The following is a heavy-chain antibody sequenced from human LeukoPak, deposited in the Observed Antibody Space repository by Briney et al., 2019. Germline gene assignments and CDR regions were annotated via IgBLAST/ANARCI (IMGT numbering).Heavy chain of an antibody. CDR3: ARHGGAYHYDY. J-gene: IGHJ4*02. CDR2: VFYSGGT. CDR1: GGSISTYY. Sequence: SETLSLTCTVSGGSISTYYWSWIRQPPGKGLEWIGYVFYSGGTNYNPSLESRVTISLDTSKNQFSLELSSVTAADTAVYYCARHGGAYHYDYWGQGTLVTVSS. D-gene: IGHD5-12*01. V-gene: IGHV4-59*08.